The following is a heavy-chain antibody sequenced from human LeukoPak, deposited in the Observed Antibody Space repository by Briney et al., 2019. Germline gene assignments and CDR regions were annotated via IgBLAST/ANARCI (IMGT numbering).Heavy chain of an antibody. V-gene: IGHV1-8*01. CDR3: ARVVRFKRGAVAGYYFDY. CDR2: MNPNSGNT. J-gene: IGHJ4*02. Sequence: GASVKVSCKASGYTFTSYDSNWVRQGTGQGLEWMLWMNPNSGNTGYAQKFQDRVPITRNNSISTAYMELSSLRSEDTAVYYCARVVRFKRGAVAGYYFDYWGQGTLVTVSS. CDR1: GYTFTSYD. D-gene: IGHD6-19*01.